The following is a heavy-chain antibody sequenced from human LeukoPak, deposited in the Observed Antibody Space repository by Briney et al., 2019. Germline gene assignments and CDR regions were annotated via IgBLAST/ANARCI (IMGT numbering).Heavy chain of an antibody. Sequence: GGSLRLSCAASGFTVSSNYMSWVRQAPGKGLEWVAVISYDGSNKYYADSVKGRFTISRDNSKNTLYLQMNSLRAEDTAVYYCAVSGRYSSGWYYFDYWGQGTLVTVSS. V-gene: IGHV3-30-3*01. CDR2: ISYDGSNK. J-gene: IGHJ4*02. CDR3: AVSGRYSSGWYYFDY. CDR1: GFTVSSNY. D-gene: IGHD6-19*01.